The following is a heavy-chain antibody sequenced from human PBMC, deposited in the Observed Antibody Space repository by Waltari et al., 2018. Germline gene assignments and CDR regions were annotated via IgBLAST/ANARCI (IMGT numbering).Heavy chain of an antibody. V-gene: IGHV1-69*04. Sequence: QVQLVQSGAEVKKPGSSVKVSCKASGGTFSSYAISWVRQAPGQGLEWMGGIIPILGIANYAQKFQGRVTITADESTSTAYMELSSLRSEDTAVYYCARGRHDYGGNFDAFDIWGQGTMVTVSS. J-gene: IGHJ3*02. CDR2: IIPILGIA. CDR1: GGTFSSYA. D-gene: IGHD2-21*01. CDR3: ARGRHDYGGNFDAFDI.